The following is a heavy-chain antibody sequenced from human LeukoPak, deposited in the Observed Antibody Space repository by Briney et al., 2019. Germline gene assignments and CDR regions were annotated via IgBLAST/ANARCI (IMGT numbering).Heavy chain of an antibody. J-gene: IGHJ5*02. CDR1: GFTFSSYW. D-gene: IGHD2-15*01. Sequence: GGSLRLSCEASGFTFSSYWMHWVRQAPGKGLVWVSHINTDGSSRSHADSVKGRFTISRDNAKNTLYLQMSSLRAEDTAVYYCARDRGYCSGGSCYLNWFDPWGQGTLVTVSS. CDR3: ARDRGYCSGGSCYLNWFDP. CDR2: INTDGSSR. V-gene: IGHV3-74*01.